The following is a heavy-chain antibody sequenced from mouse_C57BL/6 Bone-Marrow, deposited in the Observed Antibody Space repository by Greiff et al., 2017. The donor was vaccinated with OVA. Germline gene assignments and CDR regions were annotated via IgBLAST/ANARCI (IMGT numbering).Heavy chain of an antibody. J-gene: IGHJ2*01. CDR2: IHPNSGST. V-gene: IGHV1-64*01. CDR1: GYTFTSYW. CDR3: AREPIYYYGSSLDY. D-gene: IGHD1-1*01. Sequence: QVQLQQPGAELVKPGASVKLSCKASGYTFTSYWMHWVKQRPGQGLEWIGMIHPNSGSTNYNEKFKSKATLTVDKSSSTAYMQLSSLTSEDSAVYYCAREPIYYYGSSLDYWGQGTTLTVAS.